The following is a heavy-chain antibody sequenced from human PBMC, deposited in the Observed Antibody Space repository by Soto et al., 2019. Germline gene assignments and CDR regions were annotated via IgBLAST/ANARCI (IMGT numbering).Heavy chain of an antibody. CDR2: INPSGDAA. J-gene: IGHJ4*02. D-gene: IGHD3-10*01. CDR1: GYTLTNYY. V-gene: IGHV1-46*01. Sequence: ASVKVSCKASGYTLTNYYLHWVRQAPGQGLEWVGMINPSGDAATLAEKFQGRVTLTRDTSTSTEYMELRRLRYEDTAVYYCARRPPLYASESSRFDIWGQGALVTVSS. CDR3: ARRPPLYASESSRFDI.